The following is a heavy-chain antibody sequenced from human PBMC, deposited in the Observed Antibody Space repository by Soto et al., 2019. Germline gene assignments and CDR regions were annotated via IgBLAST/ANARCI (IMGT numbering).Heavy chain of an antibody. J-gene: IGHJ6*02. CDR1: GFTFSSYS. CDR3: AAGGYYDFWSGPYYGMDV. V-gene: IGHV3-7*01. CDR2: INEDGNEI. D-gene: IGHD3-3*01. Sequence: PGGSLRLSCAASGFTFSSYSMSWVRQAPGRGLEWVATINEDGNEIYYADSLKGRFTVSRDNAKNSLYLHMNSLRAEDTAVYYCAAGGYYDFWSGPYYGMDVWGQGTTVTVSS.